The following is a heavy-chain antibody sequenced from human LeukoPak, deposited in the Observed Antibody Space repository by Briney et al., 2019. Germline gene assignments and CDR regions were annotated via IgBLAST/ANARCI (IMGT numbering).Heavy chain of an antibody. CDR1: GFTFSSYE. V-gene: IGHV3-48*03. CDR3: ARGGGQWLVRGDY. CDR2: ISSSGSTI. J-gene: IGHJ4*02. Sequence: GGSLRLSCAASGFTFSSYEMNWVRQAPGKGLEWVSYISSSGSTIYYADSVKGRFTISRDNAKNSLYLRMNSLRAEDTAVYYCARGGGQWLVRGDYWGQGTLVTVSS. D-gene: IGHD6-19*01.